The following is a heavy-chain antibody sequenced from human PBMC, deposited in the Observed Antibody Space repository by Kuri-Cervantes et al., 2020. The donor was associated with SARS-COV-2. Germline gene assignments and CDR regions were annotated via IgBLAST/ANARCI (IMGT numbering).Heavy chain of an antibody. V-gene: IGHV1-69*11. CDR3: ARVLTNRIQGADIVVVPAAPFDY. CDR2: IIGMTGTV. Sequence: SVKVSCKASGVTFSIFDMSWVRLAPGQGPEWMGRIIGMTGTVHYAQNFKDRVTITADASTSTAYMELSSLRSEDTAVYYCARVLTNRIQGADIVVVPAAPFDYWGQGTLVTVSS. CDR1: GVTFSIFD. D-gene: IGHD2-2*01. J-gene: IGHJ4*02.